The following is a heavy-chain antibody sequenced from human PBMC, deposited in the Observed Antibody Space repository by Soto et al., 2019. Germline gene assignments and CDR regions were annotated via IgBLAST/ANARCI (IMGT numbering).Heavy chain of an antibody. Sequence: SETLSLTCAVYGGSFSGYYWSWIRQPPGKGLEWIGEINHSGSTNYNPSLKSRVTISVDTSKNQFSLKLSSVTAADTAVYYCARAQDTATAYYFGYWGQGTLVTVSS. CDR2: INHSGST. J-gene: IGHJ4*02. CDR3: ARAQDTATAYYFGY. CDR1: GGSFSGYY. D-gene: IGHD5-18*01. V-gene: IGHV4-34*01.